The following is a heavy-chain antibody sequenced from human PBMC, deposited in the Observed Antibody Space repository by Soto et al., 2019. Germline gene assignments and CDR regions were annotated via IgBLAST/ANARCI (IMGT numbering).Heavy chain of an antibody. CDR3: ARDPLWGTAMVLWYFDL. CDR1: GCTFSSYA. Sequence: GESLKISCAASGCTFSSYAMHWVRQAPGKGLEWVAVISYDGSNKYYADSVKGRFTISRDNSKNTLYLQMNSLRAEDTAVYYCARDPLWGTAMVLWYFDLWGRGTLVTVSS. D-gene: IGHD5-18*01. J-gene: IGHJ2*01. CDR2: ISYDGSNK. V-gene: IGHV3-30-3*01.